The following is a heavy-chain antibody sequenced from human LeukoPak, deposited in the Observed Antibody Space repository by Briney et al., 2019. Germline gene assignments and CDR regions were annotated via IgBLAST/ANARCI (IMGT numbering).Heavy chain of an antibody. D-gene: IGHD1-7*01. CDR1: GFTFSVHA. CDR3: VKDATPWNSIWDYFDY. V-gene: IGHV3-23*01. CDR2: IGGDDP. Sequence: GGSLRLSCAASGFTFSVHAMSWVRQAPGKGLEWVASIGGDDPFYADSVKGRFTVSRDNSKYRLYLQMDSLRAEDTAIYYCVKDATPWNSIWDYFDYWGRGVLVTVSS. J-gene: IGHJ4*02.